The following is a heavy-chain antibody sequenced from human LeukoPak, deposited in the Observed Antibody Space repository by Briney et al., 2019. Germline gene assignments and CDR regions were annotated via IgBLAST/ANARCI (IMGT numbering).Heavy chain of an antibody. V-gene: IGHV3-33*01. CDR2: IWYDGSNK. J-gene: IGHJ6*02. Sequence: GGSLRLSCAASGFTFSSYGMHWVRQAPGKGLEWVAVIWYDGSNKYYADSVKGRFTISRDNSKNTLYLQMNSLRAEDTAVYYCARVQWELPSGNYYYYYGMDVWGQGTTVTVSS. D-gene: IGHD1-26*01. CDR3: ARVQWELPSGNYYYYYGMDV. CDR1: GFTFSSYG.